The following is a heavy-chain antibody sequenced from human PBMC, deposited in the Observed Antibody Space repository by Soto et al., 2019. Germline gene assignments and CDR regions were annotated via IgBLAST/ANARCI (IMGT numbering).Heavy chain of an antibody. CDR1: GYIFTSYW. CDR2: IFPGDSDT. D-gene: IGHD7-27*01. Sequence: GESLKISCEGSGYIFTSYWIAWVRQMPGKGLEWMGIIFPGDSDTKYSPSFQGQVTISADKSISTAYLQWSSLKASDTAIYFCARTSTHWAPYYYYGMDVWGQGTTVTVSS. V-gene: IGHV5-51*01. CDR3: ARTSTHWAPYYYYGMDV. J-gene: IGHJ6*02.